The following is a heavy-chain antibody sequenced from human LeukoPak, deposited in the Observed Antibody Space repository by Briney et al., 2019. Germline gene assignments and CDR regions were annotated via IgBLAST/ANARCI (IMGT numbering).Heavy chain of an antibody. J-gene: IGHJ6*02. CDR1: GFTFSSYG. D-gene: IGHD6-19*01. V-gene: IGHV3-30*18. Sequence: GRSLRLSCAASGFTFSSYGMHWVRQAPGKGLEWVAVISYDGSNKYYADSVKGRFTISRDNSKNTLYLQMNSLRAEDTAVYYCAKDRVAVAGTRNLYYYYYYGMDVWGQGTTVTVSS. CDR2: ISYDGSNK. CDR3: AKDRVAVAGTRNLYYYYYYGMDV.